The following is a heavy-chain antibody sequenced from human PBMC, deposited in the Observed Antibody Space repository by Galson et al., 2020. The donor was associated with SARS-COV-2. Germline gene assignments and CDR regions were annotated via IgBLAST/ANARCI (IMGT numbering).Heavy chain of an antibody. J-gene: IGHJ4*02. V-gene: IGHV4-30-4*01. Sequence: SETLSLTCTVSGDSISNDDFYWSWIRQTPGTGLEWIGGIHSTGNTYYNPSLMSRGTMSVDTSKNQFSLRLTSVTAADTAVYFCAQTSSTATREYYFDYWGQGTLVSVSS. D-gene: IGHD4-17*01. CDR1: GDSISNDDFY. CDR3: AQTSSTATREYYFDY. CDR2: IHSTGNT.